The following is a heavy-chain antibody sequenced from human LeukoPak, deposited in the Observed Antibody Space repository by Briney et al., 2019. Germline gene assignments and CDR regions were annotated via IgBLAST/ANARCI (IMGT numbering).Heavy chain of an antibody. CDR3: ARGAGAGYNLQPFDY. V-gene: IGHV4-59*08. CDR2: IYYSGST. Sequence: SETLSLTCTVSGGSISSYYWSWIRQPPGKGLEWSGYIYYSGSTKYNPSLKSRVSISVDTSKNQFPLKLSSVTAADTAVYYCARGAGAGYNLQPFDYWGQGTLVTVSS. D-gene: IGHD5-24*01. J-gene: IGHJ4*02. CDR1: GGSISSYY.